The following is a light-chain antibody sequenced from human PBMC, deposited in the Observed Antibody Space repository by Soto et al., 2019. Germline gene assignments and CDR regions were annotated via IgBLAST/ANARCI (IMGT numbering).Light chain of an antibody. CDR1: QGISNY. Sequence: DIQMTQSPSTLSVSVGDRVTISCRASQGISNYLAWYQQKPGKAPKLLIYAASTLASGVPSRFSGSGSGTDFTLTISSLQSEDFATYYCQKYNSWPVTFGQGTKVEIK. V-gene: IGKV1-27*01. J-gene: IGKJ1*01. CDR2: AAS. CDR3: QKYNSWPVT.